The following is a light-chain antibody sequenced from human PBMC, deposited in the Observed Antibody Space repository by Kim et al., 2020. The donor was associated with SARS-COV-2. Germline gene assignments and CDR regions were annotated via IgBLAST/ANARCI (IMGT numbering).Light chain of an antibody. Sequence: PGQKVTISCSGSSSNVGNNYVSWYQQLPGTAPNLLIYDNDKRPSGFPDRFSGSKSVTSATLEITGLQTGDEAGYYCGTWDTTLRAVFGGGTQLTVL. J-gene: IGLJ3*02. V-gene: IGLV1-51*01. CDR3: GTWDTTLRAV. CDR1: SSNVGNNY. CDR2: DND.